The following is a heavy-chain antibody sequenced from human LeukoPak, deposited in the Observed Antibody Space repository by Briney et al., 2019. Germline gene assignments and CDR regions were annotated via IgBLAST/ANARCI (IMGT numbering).Heavy chain of an antibody. D-gene: IGHD3-10*01. V-gene: IGHV3-48*02. CDR3: ARVGHTMVRGVTYNWFDL. J-gene: IGHJ5*02. CDR1: GFTFSSYA. Sequence: GGSLRLSCAASGFTFSSYAMSWARQVPGKGLEWVSYISRSSTTTYYADSVKGRFTISRDNAKNSLYLQMNSLRDEDTAVYYCARVGHTMVRGVTYNWFDLWGQGTLVSVSS. CDR2: ISRSSTTT.